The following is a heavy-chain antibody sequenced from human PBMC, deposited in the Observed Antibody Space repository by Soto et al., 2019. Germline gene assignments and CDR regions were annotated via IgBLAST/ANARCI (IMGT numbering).Heavy chain of an antibody. CDR1: GGSISSSSYY. CDR2: IYYSGST. V-gene: IGHV4-39*02. D-gene: IGHD6-19*01. CDR3: ARESIAVAGTASYGMDV. J-gene: IGHJ6*02. Sequence: PSETLSLTCTVSGGSISSSSYYWGWIRQPPGKGLEWIGSIYYSGSTYYNPSLKSRVTISVDTSKNQFSLKLSSVTAADTAVYYCARESIAVAGTASYGMDVWGQGTTVTVSS.